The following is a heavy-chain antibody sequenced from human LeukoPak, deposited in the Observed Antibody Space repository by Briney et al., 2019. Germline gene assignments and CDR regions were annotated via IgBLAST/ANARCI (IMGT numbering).Heavy chain of an antibody. D-gene: IGHD3-10*01. CDR2: IKQDGSEK. CDR1: GFTFSSYW. V-gene: IGHV3-7*01. Sequence: GGSLRLSCAASGFTFSSYWMSWVRQAPGKWLEWVANIKQDGSEKYYVDSVKGRFTISRDNAKNSLYLQMNSLRAEDTAVYYCARFGSGSYYRGGDYWGQGTLVTVSS. CDR3: ARFGSGSYYRGGDY. J-gene: IGHJ4*02.